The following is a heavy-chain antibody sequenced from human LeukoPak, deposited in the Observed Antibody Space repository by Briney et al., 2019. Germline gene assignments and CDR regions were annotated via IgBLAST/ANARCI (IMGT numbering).Heavy chain of an antibody. CDR3: AERWNYYDSSGYRYYFDY. V-gene: IGHV4-34*01. CDR1: GGSFSGYY. Sequence: SETLSLTCSVYGGSFSGYYLIWIRHPPRKGLEWIGEINHSGSTNYNPSLKSRVTISVDTSKNQLSLKLSSVTAADTAVYYCAERWNYYDSSGYRYYFDYWGQGTLVTVSS. J-gene: IGHJ4*02. CDR2: INHSGST. D-gene: IGHD3-22*01.